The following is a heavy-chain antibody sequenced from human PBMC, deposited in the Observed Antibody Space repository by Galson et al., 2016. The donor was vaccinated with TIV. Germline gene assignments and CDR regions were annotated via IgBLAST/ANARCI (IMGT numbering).Heavy chain of an antibody. CDR3: TKVPSSGFSYYYGLDV. CDR1: GFTFSNFA. V-gene: IGHV3-23*01. D-gene: IGHD3-22*01. J-gene: IGHJ6*02. Sequence: SLRLSCAASGFTFSNFAINWVRQAPGKGLEWVSVISGSGGRTSYADSLKGRFTISRDNSKNTLFLQMNSLRAEDTAVYYCTKVPSSGFSYYYGLDVWGQGTTVTVSS. CDR2: ISGSGGRT.